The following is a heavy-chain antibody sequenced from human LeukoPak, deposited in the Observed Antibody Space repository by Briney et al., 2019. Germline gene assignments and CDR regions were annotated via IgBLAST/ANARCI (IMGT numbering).Heavy chain of an antibody. CDR3: ARDRGLENGDYFDY. D-gene: IGHD3-3*01. CDR1: GGTFSSYA. J-gene: IGHJ4*02. V-gene: IGHV1-69*13. CDR2: IIPIFGTA. Sequence: SVKVSCKASGGTFSSYAISWVRQAPGQGLEWMGVIIPIFGTANYAQRFQGRVTITADESTSTAYMELSSLRSEDTAVYYCARDRGLENGDYFDYWGQGTLVTVSS.